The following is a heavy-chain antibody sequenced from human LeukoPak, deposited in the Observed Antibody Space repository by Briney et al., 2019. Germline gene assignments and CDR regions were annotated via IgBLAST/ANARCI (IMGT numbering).Heavy chain of an antibody. J-gene: IGHJ4*02. CDR1: GFTFSSYA. Sequence: GGSLRLSCAASGFTFSSYAMSWVRQAPGKGLEWVSAISGSGGSTYYTDSVKGRFTFSRDNSKNTLYLQMNSLRAEDTAVYYCAKGGGSSIQLEYYFDYWGQGTLVTVSS. D-gene: IGHD3-16*01. CDR3: AKGGGSSIQLEYYFDY. V-gene: IGHV3-23*01. CDR2: ISGSGGST.